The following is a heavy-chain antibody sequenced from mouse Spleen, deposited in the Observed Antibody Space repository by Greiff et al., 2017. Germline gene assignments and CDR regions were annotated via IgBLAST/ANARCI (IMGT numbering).Heavy chain of an antibody. V-gene: IGHV1-50*01. CDR2: INPARGYT. CDR3: AREVGSLFDY. J-gene: IGHJ2*01. Sequence: QVQLQQSGAELVMPGASVKLSCKASGYTFTSYWMHWVKPRPGQGLEWIGEINPARGYTNYNQKFKGKATLPVDKFSSTAYMQLSSLNSDDSAVDYWAREVGSLFDYWGQGTTVTGSS. D-gene: IGHD1-1*01. CDR1: GYTFTSYW.